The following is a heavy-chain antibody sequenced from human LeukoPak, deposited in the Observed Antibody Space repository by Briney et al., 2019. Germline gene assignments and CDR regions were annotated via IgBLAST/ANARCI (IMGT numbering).Heavy chain of an antibody. CDR3: ARGVGYCSSTSCPNWFDP. CDR1: GFTFDDYG. CDR2: INWNGGST. V-gene: IGHV3-20*01. Sequence: GGSLRLSCAASGFTFDDYGMSWVRQAPGKGLEWVSGINWNGGSTGYADSVKGRFTISRDNAKNSLYLQMNSLRAEDTALYHCARGVGYCSSTSCPNWFDPWGQGTLVTVSS. J-gene: IGHJ5*02. D-gene: IGHD2-2*01.